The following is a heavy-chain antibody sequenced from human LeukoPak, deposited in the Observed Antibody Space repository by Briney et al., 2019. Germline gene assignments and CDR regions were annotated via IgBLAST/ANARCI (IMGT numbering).Heavy chain of an antibody. CDR1: GGSISSTIYY. V-gene: IGHV4-39*07. J-gene: IGHJ5*02. CDR2: IYYRGST. CDR3: ARLNRMTTLWYDP. Sequence: SETLSLTCTVSGGSISSTIYYWGWIRQPPGKGLEWIGSIYYRGSTYYNPSLKSRVAISVDTSKNQFSLKLSSVTAADTAVYYCARLNRMTTLWYDPWGQGTLVTVSS. D-gene: IGHD4-11*01.